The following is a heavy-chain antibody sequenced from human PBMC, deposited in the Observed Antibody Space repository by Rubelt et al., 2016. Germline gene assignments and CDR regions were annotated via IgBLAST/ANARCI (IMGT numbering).Heavy chain of an antibody. D-gene: IGHD6-19*01. CDR2: INAGNGNT. Sequence: QVQLVQSGAEVKKPGASVKVSCKASGYTFTSYAMHWVRQAPGQRLEWMGWINAGNGNTKYSQKSQGRVTITRDTSASTAYMELSSLRSEDTAIYYCATGYSSGWYVAYWGQGTLVTVSS. V-gene: IGHV1-3*01. CDR3: ATGYSSGWYVAY. CDR1: GYTFTSYA. J-gene: IGHJ4*02.